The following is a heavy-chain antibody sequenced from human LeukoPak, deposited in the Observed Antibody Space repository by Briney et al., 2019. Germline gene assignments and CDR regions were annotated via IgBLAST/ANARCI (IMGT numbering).Heavy chain of an antibody. D-gene: IGHD4-11*01. J-gene: IGHJ4*02. V-gene: IGHV3-23*01. CDR3: TTDDYSNPGAFI. CDR1: GFSFSNYA. Sequence: GGSLRLSCAASGFSFSNYAMSWVRQAPGQGLDWVSAISDSGVTAYYADSVKGRFTISRDNSKSTLYLQMNSLRAEDTAVYYCTTDDYSNPGAFIWGQGTLVTVSS. CDR2: ISDSGVTA.